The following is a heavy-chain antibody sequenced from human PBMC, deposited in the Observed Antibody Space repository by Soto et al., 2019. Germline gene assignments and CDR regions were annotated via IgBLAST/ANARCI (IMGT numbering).Heavy chain of an antibody. V-gene: IGHV4-31*03. CDR1: GGSISSGGHH. Sequence: QVKLQESGPGLVKTSQTLSLTCTVSGGSISSGGHHWSWIRQRPGKGLEWIGYIHHSGNSLYNPSLKSRVTISVDTSNNQVSLRLTSLTVADTAVYYCVKAIGIDFSWFDSWGQGTLVSVSS. CDR2: IHHSGNS. J-gene: IGHJ5*01. CDR3: VKAIGIDFSWFDS. D-gene: IGHD1-1*01.